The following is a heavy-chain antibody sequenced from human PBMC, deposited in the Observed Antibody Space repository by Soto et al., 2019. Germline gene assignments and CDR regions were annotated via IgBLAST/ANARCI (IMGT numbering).Heavy chain of an antibody. V-gene: IGHV1-58*02. Sequence: GASVKVSCKASGFTFTSSAMQWVRQARGQRLEWIGWIVVGSGNTNYAQRFQERVTITRDMSTSTAYMELSSLRSEDTAVYYCARDISHRTSRAEYFQHWGQGTLVTVSS. CDR1: GFTFTSSA. CDR3: ARDISHRTSRAEYFQH. J-gene: IGHJ1*01. CDR2: IVVGSGNT.